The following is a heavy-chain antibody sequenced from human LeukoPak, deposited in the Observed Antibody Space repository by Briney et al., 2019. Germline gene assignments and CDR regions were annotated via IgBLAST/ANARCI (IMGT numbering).Heavy chain of an antibody. CDR2: VYYSGSA. CDR3: AREDGYNFRVIDY. J-gene: IGHJ4*02. V-gene: IGHV4-59*01. D-gene: IGHD5-24*01. Sequence: SETLSLTCTVSGVSISSYYWTWIWQPPGKGLEWIGYVYYSGSANYNPSLKSRVSISVDTSKNQFSLNLSSVTATDTAVYYCAREDGYNFRVIDYWGQGTLVTVSS. CDR1: GVSISSYY.